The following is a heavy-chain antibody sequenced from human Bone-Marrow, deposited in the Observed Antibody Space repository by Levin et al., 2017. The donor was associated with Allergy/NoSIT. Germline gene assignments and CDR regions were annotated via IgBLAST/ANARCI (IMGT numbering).Heavy chain of an antibody. J-gene: IGHJ2*01. Sequence: SQTLSLTCAISGFSISSGSYWAWIRQPPGKGLEWIGSVATSGTTFSNPSLQSRVTVSLDTSRNHVSLKMTSVTAADTAVYYCAKLDNGFDWYFGLWGRGTLVTVSS. CDR1: GFSISSGSY. CDR3: AKLDNGFDWYFGL. D-gene: IGHD3/OR15-3a*01. CDR2: VATSGTT. V-gene: IGHV4-38-2*01.